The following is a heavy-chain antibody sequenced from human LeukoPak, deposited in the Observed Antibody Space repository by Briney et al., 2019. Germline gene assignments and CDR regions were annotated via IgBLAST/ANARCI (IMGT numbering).Heavy chain of an antibody. J-gene: IGHJ4*02. D-gene: IGHD2-2*01. CDR2: ISGSDDTT. Sequence: PGGSLRLSCAASGFTFGSYAMSWVRLAPGKGLEWVSTISGSDDTTYYADSVRGRFTVSRDNSKNTLYLHMNSLRAENTAVYYCARTPQKYCTSTTCYPDYWGQGTLVTVSS. V-gene: IGHV3-23*01. CDR1: GFTFGSYA. CDR3: ARTPQKYCTSTTCYPDY.